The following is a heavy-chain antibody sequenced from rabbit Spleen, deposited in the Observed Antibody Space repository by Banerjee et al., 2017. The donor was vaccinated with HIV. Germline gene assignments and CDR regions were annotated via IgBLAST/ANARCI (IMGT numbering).Heavy chain of an antibody. Sequence: EESGGDLVKPGASLTLTCKASGFDFGSNAMCWVRQAPGKGPEWIACIVNGDGSTYYANWVNGRFSISRENAQNTVFLQMTSLTAADTATYFCARDGAGGTYFALWGQGTLVTVS. CDR2: IVNGDGST. CDR1: GFDFGSNA. V-gene: IGHV1S47*01. J-gene: IGHJ3*01. CDR3: ARDGAGGTYFAL. D-gene: IGHD8-1*01.